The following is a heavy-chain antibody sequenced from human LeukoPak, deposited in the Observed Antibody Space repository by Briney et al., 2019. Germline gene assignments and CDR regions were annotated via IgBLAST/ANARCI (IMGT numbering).Heavy chain of an antibody. CDR1: GGSFSGYY. D-gene: IGHD6-13*01. CDR3: AGIIAAAGSE. Sequence: SETLSLTCAVYGGSFSGYYWSWIRQPPGKGLEWIGEINHSGSTNYNPSLKSRVTISVDTSKNQFPLKLSSVTAADTAVYYCAGIIAAAGSEWGQGTLVTVSS. CDR2: INHSGST. V-gene: IGHV4-34*01. J-gene: IGHJ4*02.